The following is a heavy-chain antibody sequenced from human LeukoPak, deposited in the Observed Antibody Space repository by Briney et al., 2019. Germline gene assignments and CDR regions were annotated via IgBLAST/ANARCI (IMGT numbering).Heavy chain of an antibody. J-gene: IGHJ4*02. CDR3: ARVYQSAEYYFDY. Sequence: PSETLSLTCTVSGGSIDSYYWSWIRQPPGKGLEWIGYIYYTGSTEYHPSLKSRVTISLDTSKHQFSPKLTSVTAADTAVYYCARVYQSAEYYFDYWGQGNLVSVSS. CDR2: IYYTGST. D-gene: IGHD2-2*01. CDR1: GGSIDSYY. V-gene: IGHV4-59*01.